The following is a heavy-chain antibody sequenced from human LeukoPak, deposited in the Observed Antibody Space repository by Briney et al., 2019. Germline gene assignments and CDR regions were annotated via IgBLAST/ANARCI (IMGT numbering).Heavy chain of an antibody. CDR1: GFTFSSYG. J-gene: IGHJ4*02. CDR2: ISYDGSNK. CDR3: AKVLLKFTYGDSPLGY. V-gene: IGHV3-30*18. D-gene: IGHD4-17*01. Sequence: GGSLRHSCAASGFTFSSYGMHWVRQAPGKGLEWVAVISYDGSNKYYADSVKGRFTISRDNSKNTLYLQMNSLRAEDTAVYYCAKVLLKFTYGDSPLGYWGQGTLVAVSS.